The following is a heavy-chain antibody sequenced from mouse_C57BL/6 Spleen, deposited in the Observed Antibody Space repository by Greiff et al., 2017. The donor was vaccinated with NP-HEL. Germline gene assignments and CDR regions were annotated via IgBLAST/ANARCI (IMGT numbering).Heavy chain of an antibody. CDR1: GFSLTSYG. CDR2: IWSDGST. J-gene: IGHJ2*01. V-gene: IGHV2-6-1*01. D-gene: IGHD4-1*01. Sequence: VKLVESGPGLVAPSQSLSITCTVSGFSLTSYGVHWVRQPPGKGLEWLVVIWSDGSTTYNSALKSRLSISKDNSKSQVFLKMNILQTDDTAMYYCARHGTGTGPFDYWGQGTTLTVSS. CDR3: ARHGTGTGPFDY.